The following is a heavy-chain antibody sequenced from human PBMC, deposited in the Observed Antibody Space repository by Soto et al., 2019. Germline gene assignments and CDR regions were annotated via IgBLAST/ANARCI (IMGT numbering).Heavy chain of an antibody. J-gene: IGHJ4*02. Sequence: GRSLIFACASSGFTFITYAMSWVRQAPFKGLEWVSSVGVSGTSTYYSDSVKGRFTMSRDNSENTLYLEINSLRAEDTAVYYCAHHQRTTARQLGYFDYWGQGTLVPVSS. D-gene: IGHD7-27*01. CDR3: AHHQRTTARQLGYFDY. V-gene: IGHV3-23*01. CDR2: VGVSGTST. CDR1: GFTFITYA.